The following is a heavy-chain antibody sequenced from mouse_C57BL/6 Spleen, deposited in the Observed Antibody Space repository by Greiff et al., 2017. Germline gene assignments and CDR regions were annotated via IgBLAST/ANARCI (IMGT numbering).Heavy chain of an antibody. Sequence: QVQLQQPGAELVKPGASVKLSCKASGYTFTSYWMHWVTQRPGQGLEWIGMIHPNSGSTNYNEKFKSKATLTVDKSSSTAYMQLSSLTSEDSAVYYWARAYYYGSSPYAMDYWGQGTSVTVSS. CDR1: GYTFTSYW. V-gene: IGHV1-64*01. CDR2: IHPNSGST. CDR3: ARAYYYGSSPYAMDY. J-gene: IGHJ4*01. D-gene: IGHD1-1*01.